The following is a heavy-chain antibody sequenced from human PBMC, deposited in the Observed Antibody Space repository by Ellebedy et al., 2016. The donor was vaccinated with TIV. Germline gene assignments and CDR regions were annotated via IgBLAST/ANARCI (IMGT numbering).Heavy chain of an antibody. CDR3: ARGPRRNVWGGNSRYYFDY. Sequence: MPSETLSLTCTVSGGSISSYYWSWIRQPPGKGLEWIGYIYYSGSTNYNPSLKSRVTISVDTSKNQLSLKLSSVTAADTAVYYCARGPRRNVWGGNSRYYFDYWGQGTLVTVSS. V-gene: IGHV4-59*12. CDR2: IYYSGST. CDR1: GGSISSYY. J-gene: IGHJ4*02. D-gene: IGHD4-23*01.